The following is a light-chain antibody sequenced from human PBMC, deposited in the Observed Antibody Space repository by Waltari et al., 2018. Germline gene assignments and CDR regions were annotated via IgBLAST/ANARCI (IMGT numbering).Light chain of an antibody. Sequence: DIVMTQSTDSLAVSLGERATIHCKSSQSIVYSSNNKNYLAWYQHKPGQPPKLLIYWASTRESGVPDRFSGSGSGTDFTLIISSLQAEDVAAYYCQQYYSTPLTFGGGTKVEIK. CDR3: QQYYSTPLT. CDR1: QSIVYSSNNKNY. V-gene: IGKV4-1*01. J-gene: IGKJ4*01. CDR2: WAS.